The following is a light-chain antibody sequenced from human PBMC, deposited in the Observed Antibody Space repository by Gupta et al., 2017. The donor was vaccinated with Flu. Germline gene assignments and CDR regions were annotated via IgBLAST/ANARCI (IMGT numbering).Light chain of an antibody. J-gene: IGLJ1*01. CDR2: ENN. V-gene: IGLV1-51*02. Sequence: QSVFTQPPSVSAAPGQKVTISFSGSSSNIGNNYVSWYQQFPGTAPKLLIYENNKRPSGIPDRFSGSKSGTSATLGITGLQTGDEADYSCATWDTSLSVYVFGTGTKVTVL. CDR3: ATWDTSLSVYV. CDR1: SSNIGNNY.